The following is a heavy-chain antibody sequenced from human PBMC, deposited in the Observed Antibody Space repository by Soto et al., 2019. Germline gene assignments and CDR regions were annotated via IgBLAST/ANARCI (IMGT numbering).Heavy chain of an antibody. J-gene: IGHJ4*02. V-gene: IGHV4-59*01. D-gene: IGHD6-19*01. Sequence: SETLSLTCTVSGGSISSYYWSWIRQPPGKGLEWIGYIYYSGSTNYNPSLKSRVTISVDTSKNQFSLKLSSVTAADTAVYYCARSVAVAGKTGYFDCLGQGTLVTVSS. CDR1: GGSISSYY. CDR2: IYYSGST. CDR3: ARSVAVAGKTGYFDC.